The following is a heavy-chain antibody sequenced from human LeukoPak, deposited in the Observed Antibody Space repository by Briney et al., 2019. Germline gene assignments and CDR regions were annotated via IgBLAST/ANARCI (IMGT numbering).Heavy chain of an antibody. J-gene: IGHJ6*02. CDR1: GGSVSSGGYY. Sequence: TLSLTCTVSGGSVSSGGYYWSWIRQLPGKGLEWIGYIYYSGSTYYNPSLKSRVTISVDTSKNQFSLKLSSVTAADTAVYYCARDSINYGDYVEEKRPTYYYGMDVWGQGTTVTVSS. CDR2: IYYSGST. V-gene: IGHV4-31*03. CDR3: ARDSINYGDYVEEKRPTYYYGMDV. D-gene: IGHD4-17*01.